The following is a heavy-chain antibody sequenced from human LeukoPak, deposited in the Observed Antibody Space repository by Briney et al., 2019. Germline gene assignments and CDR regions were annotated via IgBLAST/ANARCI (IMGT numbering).Heavy chain of an antibody. CDR1: GYTFTDYY. J-gene: IGHJ4*02. CDR3: ARDRQMFWSGGYLDS. Sequence: ASVKVSCKASGYTFTDYYIHWVRQAPGQGLEWMGWMNPNSGGTNYAQKFQGRVTMTRDTSISTAYMELKSLRSDDATLYYCARDRQMFWSGGYLDSWGQGTLVTVSS. CDR2: MNPNSGGT. D-gene: IGHD3-3*01. V-gene: IGHV1-2*02.